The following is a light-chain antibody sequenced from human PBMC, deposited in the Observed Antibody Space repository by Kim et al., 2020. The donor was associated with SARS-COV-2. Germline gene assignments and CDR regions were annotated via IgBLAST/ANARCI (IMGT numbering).Light chain of an antibody. V-gene: IGLV4-60*03. CDR3: ETWDSNIQV. CDR2: VEGSGNY. Sequence: SFNPTCTRISSHINDFSRWHHKQRGKAPLFLMKVEGSGNYNKGGVVPDRFSGSRSGADRYLIISNLHSEEEAAYYCETWDSNIQVFGGGTQLTVL. J-gene: IGLJ3*02. CDR1: SSHINDF.